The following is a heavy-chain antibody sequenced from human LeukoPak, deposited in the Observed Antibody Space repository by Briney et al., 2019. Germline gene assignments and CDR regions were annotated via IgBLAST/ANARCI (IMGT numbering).Heavy chain of an antibody. J-gene: IGHJ4*02. CDR3: AKGRSSSGYSSLDY. V-gene: IGHV3-23*01. CDR2: IGNRGGTT. CDR1: GFTFSSYA. Sequence: GGSLRLSCAASGFTFSSYAMSWVRQAPGKGLEWGSGIGNRGGTTYCADAVKGRFTISRDNSKNTLYLQMNSLRAEDTAVYFCAKGRSSSGYSSLDYWGQGTLVTVSS. D-gene: IGHD5-12*01.